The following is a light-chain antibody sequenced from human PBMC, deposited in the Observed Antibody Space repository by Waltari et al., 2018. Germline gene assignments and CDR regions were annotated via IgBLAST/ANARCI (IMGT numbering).Light chain of an antibody. V-gene: IGLV1-47*01. Sequence: QSVLTHPPPASGTPGQRVTLSFSGTHLNIGSTYLYWYQQLPGTAPKRLIYKDSQGPSGVPDRFSGSKSGTSASLAISGLRSEDEADYYCAAWDDSLSGPIFATGTKVTV. J-gene: IGLJ1*01. CDR3: AAWDDSLSGPI. CDR2: KDS. CDR1: HLNIGSTY.